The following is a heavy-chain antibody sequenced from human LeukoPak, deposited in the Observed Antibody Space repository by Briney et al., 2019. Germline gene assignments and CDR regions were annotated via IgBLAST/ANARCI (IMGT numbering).Heavy chain of an antibody. J-gene: IGHJ4*02. V-gene: IGHV4-31*03. CDR3: ARETGGYSNYIDY. CDR2: IYYSGST. Sequence: SQTLSLTCTVSGGSISSGGYYWSWIRQHPGKGLEWIGYIYYSGSTYYNPSLKSRVTISVDTSKNQFSLKLSSVTAADTAVYYCARETGGYSNYIDYWGQGTLVTVSS. CDR1: GGSISSGGYY. D-gene: IGHD4-11*01.